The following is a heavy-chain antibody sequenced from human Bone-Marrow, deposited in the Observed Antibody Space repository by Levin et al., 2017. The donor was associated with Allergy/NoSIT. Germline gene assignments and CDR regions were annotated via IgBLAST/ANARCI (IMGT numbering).Heavy chain of an antibody. Sequence: GASVKVSCAASGFTFSSYWMSWVRQAPGKGLEWVANIKQDGSQKYYVDSVKGRFTVSRDNAKNSLSLQMNSLRAEDTAVYYCARDWEWTAMERFDYWGQGTPVTVSS. V-gene: IGHV3-7*04. CDR2: IKQDGSQK. J-gene: IGHJ4*02. CDR1: GFTFSSYW. D-gene: IGHD5-18*01. CDR3: ARDWEWTAMERFDY.